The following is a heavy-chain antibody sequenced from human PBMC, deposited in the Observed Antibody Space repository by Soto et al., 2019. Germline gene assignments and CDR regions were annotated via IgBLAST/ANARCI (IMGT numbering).Heavy chain of an antibody. Sequence: EVQLVETGGGLIQPGGSLRLSCAASGFTVSSNYMSWVRQAPGKGLEWVSVIYSGGSTYYADSVKGRFTISRDNSKNTLYHQMNSLRAEDTAVYYCASASTGLVSLFGYYGMDVWGQGTTVTVSS. J-gene: IGHJ6*02. D-gene: IGHD3-10*02. V-gene: IGHV3-53*02. CDR1: GFTVSSNY. CDR3: ASASTGLVSLFGYYGMDV. CDR2: IYSGGST.